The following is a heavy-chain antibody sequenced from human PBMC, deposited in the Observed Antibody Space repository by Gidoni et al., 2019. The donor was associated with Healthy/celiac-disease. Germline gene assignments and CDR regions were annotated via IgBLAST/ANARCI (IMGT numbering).Heavy chain of an antibody. CDR2: ISYDGSNK. Sequence: QVQLVESVGGVVQPGRSLRLSCAPSGFTFSSYAMHWVRQAPGKGLEWVAVISYDGSNKYYADSVKGRVTISRDNSKNTLYLQMNSLGAEDTAVYYCARGSYRGSGRYYFDYWGQGTLVTVSS. J-gene: IGHJ4*02. CDR1: GFTFSSYA. V-gene: IGHV3-30*01. CDR3: ARGSYRGSGRYYFDY. D-gene: IGHD1-26*01.